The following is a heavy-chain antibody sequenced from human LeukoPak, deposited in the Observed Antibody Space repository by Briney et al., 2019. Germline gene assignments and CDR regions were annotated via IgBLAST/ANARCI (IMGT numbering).Heavy chain of an antibody. CDR2: IIPIFGTA. CDR1: GGTFSSYA. CDR3: ARVRTSYYYDSSGKPYYYYYYGMDV. Sequence: WASVTVSCTASGGTFSSYAISWVRQAPGQGLEWMGGIIPIFGTANYAQKFQGRVTITADESTSTAYMELSGLRSEDTAVYYCARVRTSYYYDSSGKPYYYYYYGMDVWGQGTTVTVSS. J-gene: IGHJ6*02. D-gene: IGHD3-22*01. V-gene: IGHV1-69*13.